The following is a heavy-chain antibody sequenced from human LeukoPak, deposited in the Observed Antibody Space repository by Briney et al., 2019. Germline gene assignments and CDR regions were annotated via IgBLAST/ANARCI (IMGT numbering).Heavy chain of an antibody. J-gene: IGHJ4*02. Sequence: QTGGSLRLSCAASGFTFRSYGMHWVRQAPGKGLEWVAFIQYDGSNEYYADSVKGRLTFSRDNSENTLYLQMNSLRAEDTAVYYCVKGLGYYFDYWGQGTLVTVSS. CDR1: GFTFRSYG. CDR2: IQYDGSNE. CDR3: VKGLGYYFDY. V-gene: IGHV3-30*02. D-gene: IGHD4-17*01.